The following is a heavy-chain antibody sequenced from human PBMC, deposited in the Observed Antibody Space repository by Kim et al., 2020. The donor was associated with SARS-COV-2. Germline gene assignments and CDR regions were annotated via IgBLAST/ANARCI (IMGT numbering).Heavy chain of an antibody. J-gene: IGHJ6*02. CDR3: AREYQLLWHYYYGMDV. Sequence: GGSLRLSCAASGFTFSSYSMNWVRQAPGKGLEWVSSISSSSSYIYYADSVKGRFTISRDNAKNSLYLQMNSLRAEDTAVYYCAREYQLLWHYYYGMDVWGQGTTVTVSS. V-gene: IGHV3-21*01. D-gene: IGHD2-2*01. CDR2: ISSSSSYI. CDR1: GFTFSSYS.